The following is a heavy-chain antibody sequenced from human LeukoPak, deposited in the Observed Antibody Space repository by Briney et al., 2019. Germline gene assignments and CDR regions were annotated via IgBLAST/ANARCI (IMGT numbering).Heavy chain of an antibody. CDR2: INPNSGGT. V-gene: IGHV1-2*02. CDR3: ARDLGAPYCSGGSCYANDY. J-gene: IGHJ4*02. D-gene: IGHD2-15*01. CDR1: GYTFTGYY. Sequence: ASVKVSCKASGYTFTGYYMHWVRQAPGQGLEWMGWINPNSGGTNYAQKFQGRVTMTRDTSISTAYMELSRLRSDDTAVYYCARDLGAPYCSGGSCYANDYWGQGTLVTVSP.